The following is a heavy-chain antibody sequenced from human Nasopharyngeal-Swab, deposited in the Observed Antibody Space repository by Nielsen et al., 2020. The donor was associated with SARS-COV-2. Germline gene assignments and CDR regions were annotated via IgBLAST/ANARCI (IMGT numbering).Heavy chain of an antibody. J-gene: IGHJ1*01. CDR2: INPNSGGT. V-gene: IGHV1-2*06. D-gene: IGHD2-2*01. CDR1: GYTFTGYY. CDR3: ADLGYCSSTSCFQH. Sequence: ASVKVSCKASGYTFTGYYMHWVRQAPGQGLEWMGRINPNSGGTNYAQKFQGRVTITRDTSASTAYMELSSLRSEDTAVYYCADLGYCSSTSCFQHWGQGTLVTVSS.